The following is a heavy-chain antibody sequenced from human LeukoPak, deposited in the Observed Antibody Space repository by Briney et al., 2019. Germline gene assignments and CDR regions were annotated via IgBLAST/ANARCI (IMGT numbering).Heavy chain of an antibody. V-gene: IGHV1-18*01. D-gene: IGHD1-26*01. CDR1: GYTFTSYG. J-gene: IGHJ4*02. CDR3: ARHAGIVGATTPLVYFDY. Sequence: GASVKVSCKASGYTFTSYGISWVRQAPGQGLEWMGWISAYNGNTNYAQKLQGRVTMTTDTSTSTAYMELRSLRSDDTAVYYCARHAGIVGATTPLVYFDYWGQGTLVTVSS. CDR2: ISAYNGNT.